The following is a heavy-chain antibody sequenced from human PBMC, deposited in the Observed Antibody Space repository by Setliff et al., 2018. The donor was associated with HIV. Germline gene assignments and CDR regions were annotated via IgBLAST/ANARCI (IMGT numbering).Heavy chain of an antibody. CDR2: IYYSGST. CDR3: AGERSFYFFDY. V-gene: IGHV4-59*01. D-gene: IGHD3-10*01. J-gene: IGHJ4*02. CDR1: GGSISSYY. Sequence: PSETLSLTCTVSGGSISSYYWSWIRQPPGKGLEWIGYIYYSGSTNYNPSLKSRVTISVDTSKNQFSLKLSSVTAADTAVYYCAGERSFYFFDYWGQGALVTVSS.